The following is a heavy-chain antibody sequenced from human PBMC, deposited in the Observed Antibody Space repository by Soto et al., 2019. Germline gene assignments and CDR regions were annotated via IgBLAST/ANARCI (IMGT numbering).Heavy chain of an antibody. D-gene: IGHD3-22*01. J-gene: IGHJ1*01. V-gene: IGHV1-69*01. Sequence: QVQLVQSGAEVKKPGSSVRVSCKASGGTFSSLSISWVRQAPGQGLEWMGGTIPNFGTADHAQKFQDRVKNFAEEKTSSVYMDLSGLTSEDTAVYFCARGWCQSDSSGYYMYLEQWGQGTQVTVSS. CDR3: ARGWCQSDSSGYYMYLEQ. CDR1: GGTFSSLS. CDR2: TIPNFGTA.